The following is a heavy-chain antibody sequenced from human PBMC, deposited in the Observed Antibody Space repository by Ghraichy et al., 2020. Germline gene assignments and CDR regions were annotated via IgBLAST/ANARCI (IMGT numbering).Heavy chain of an antibody. CDR1: GFTFDDYA. CDR3: AKDIGCSGGSCYYYYYGMDV. D-gene: IGHD2-15*01. J-gene: IGHJ6*02. CDR2: ISWNSGSI. Sequence: GGSLRLSCAASGFTFDDYAMHWVRQAPGKGLEWVSGISWNSGSIGYADSVKGRFTISRDNAKNSLYLQMNSLRAEDTALYYCAKDIGCSGGSCYYYYYGMDVWGQGTTVTVSS. V-gene: IGHV3-9*01.